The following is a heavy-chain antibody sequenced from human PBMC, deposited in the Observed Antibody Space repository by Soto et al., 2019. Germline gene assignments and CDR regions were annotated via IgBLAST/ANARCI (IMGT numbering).Heavy chain of an antibody. Sequence: QVQLVQSGAEVKKPGSSVKVSCKASGGTFSSYTISWVRQAPGQGLEWMGRIIPILGIANYAQKFQGRVTITADKSTSTAYMELSSVRSEDTAVYYCARDRGYCSGGSCYSESYYYYMDVWGKGTTVTVSS. J-gene: IGHJ6*03. V-gene: IGHV1-69*08. CDR2: IIPILGIA. CDR1: GGTFSSYT. D-gene: IGHD2-15*01. CDR3: ARDRGYCSGGSCYSESYYYYMDV.